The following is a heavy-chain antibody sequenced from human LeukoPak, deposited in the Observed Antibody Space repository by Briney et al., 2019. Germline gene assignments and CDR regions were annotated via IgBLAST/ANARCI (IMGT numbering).Heavy chain of an antibody. CDR1: GYAFTSYY. Sequence: ASVKVSCKASGYAFTSYYMHWVRQAPGQGLEWMGIINPSGGSTSYAQKFQGRVTMTRDTSTSTVYMELSSLRSEDTAVYYCARDATYGIAAAGIYYYYYMDVWGKGTTVTVSS. CDR3: ARDATYGIAAAGIYYYYYMDV. CDR2: INPSGGST. D-gene: IGHD6-13*01. V-gene: IGHV1-46*03. J-gene: IGHJ6*03.